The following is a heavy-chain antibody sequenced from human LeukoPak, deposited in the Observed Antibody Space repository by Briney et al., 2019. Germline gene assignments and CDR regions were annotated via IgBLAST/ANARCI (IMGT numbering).Heavy chain of an antibody. CDR2: IYYSGST. CDR1: GGSISSYY. J-gene: IGHJ4*02. D-gene: IGHD3-10*01. V-gene: IGHV4-59*01. CDR3: ARNYYGSGSYFGY. Sequence: SETLSLTCTVSGGSISSYYWSWIRQPPGKGLEWIGYIYYSGSTNYTPSLKSRVTISVDTSKNQFSLKLSSVTAADTAVYYCARNYYGSGSYFGYWGQGTLVTVSS.